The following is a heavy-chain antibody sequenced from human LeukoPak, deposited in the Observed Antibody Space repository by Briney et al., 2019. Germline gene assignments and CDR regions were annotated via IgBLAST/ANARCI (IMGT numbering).Heavy chain of an antibody. CDR3: ARAREDTATTNGYFYYYYYYMDV. J-gene: IGHJ6*03. D-gene: IGHD5-18*01. Sequence: PSQTLSVTCIVSGDSITSGNYYWSWIRQPAGKGLEWIGRIYADGTNYNPSLKSRVTISIDTSKNQFSLKMTSVTAADTAVYYCARAREDTATTNGYFYYYYYYMDVWGKGTTVTVSS. V-gene: IGHV4-61*02. CDR2: IYADGT. CDR1: GDSITSGNYY.